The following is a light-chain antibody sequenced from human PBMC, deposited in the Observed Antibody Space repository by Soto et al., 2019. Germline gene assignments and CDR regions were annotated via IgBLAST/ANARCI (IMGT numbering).Light chain of an antibody. J-gene: IGKJ5*01. CDR2: DTS. Sequence: IVLPQTPATLSLSPGERATRSFRASQSVSSSLAWYQQKHGQAPRLLISDTSNRATGIPARFSGSGSGTDFTLTISSLEPEDFAVYYCQQRSDWRITFGQGTRLE. V-gene: IGKV3-11*01. CDR1: QSVSSS. CDR3: QQRSDWRIT.